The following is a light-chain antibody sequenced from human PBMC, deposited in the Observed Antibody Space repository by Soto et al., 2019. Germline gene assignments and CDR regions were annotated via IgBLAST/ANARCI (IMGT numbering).Light chain of an antibody. CDR3: KSYAGSNTYV. J-gene: IGLJ1*01. CDR2: EVV. Sequence: QSALTQPPSASGSPGQSVTISCTGTKNDIGVYDFVSWYQHHPGKAPRLIIYEVVQRPSGVPDRFSGSKSGNTASLTVSGLQAADEADYFCKSYAGSNTYVFGRGTQVTVL. V-gene: IGLV2-8*01. CDR1: KNDIGVYDF.